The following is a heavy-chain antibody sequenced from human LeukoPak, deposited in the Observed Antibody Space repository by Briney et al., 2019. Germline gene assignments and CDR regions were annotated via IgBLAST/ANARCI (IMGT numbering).Heavy chain of an antibody. J-gene: IGHJ4*02. D-gene: IGHD2-2*01. V-gene: IGHV1-8*03. CDR3: ARASKVPAASKLYYFDY. Sequence: ASVKVSCKASGYTFTSYGISWVRQATGQGPEWMGWMNPNSGNTGYAQKFQGRVTITRNTSISTAYMELSSLRSEDTAVYYCARASKVPAASKLYYFDYWGQGTLVTVSS. CDR2: MNPNSGNT. CDR1: GYTFTSYG.